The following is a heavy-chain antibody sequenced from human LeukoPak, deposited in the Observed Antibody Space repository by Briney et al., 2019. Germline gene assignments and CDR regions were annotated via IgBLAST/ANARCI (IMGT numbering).Heavy chain of an antibody. J-gene: IGHJ3*01. CDR2: TTRSGTI. D-gene: IGHD3/OR15-3a*01. CDR1: GESLSGYY. Sequence: SETLSLTCEVYGESLSGYYWSWIRQSPGKGLEWIGETTRSGTIVYNPSLKSRSTISVEMSKNQVSLNLSSVTAADTAVYYCARGHTWLGLVLRVAFDLWAKGQWSPCLQ. V-gene: IGHV4-34*01. CDR3: ARGHTWLGLVLRVAFDL.